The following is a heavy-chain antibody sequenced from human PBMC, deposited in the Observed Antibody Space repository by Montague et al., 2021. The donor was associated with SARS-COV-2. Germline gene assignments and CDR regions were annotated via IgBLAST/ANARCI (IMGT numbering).Heavy chain of an antibody. CDR1: GFDFSSYP. D-gene: IGHD2-2*03. Sequence: SLRLSCAASGFDFSSYPMHWVRQAPGKGLEWVAVISYDGSNQYYVDSVKGRFTISRDNSKNTVFLQMNSLRADDTAVYDCVGALDIVVVAATMGFEHWGQGTLVTVSA. J-gene: IGHJ4*02. CDR2: ISYDGSNQ. CDR3: VGALDIVVVAATMGFEH. V-gene: IGHV3-30-3*01.